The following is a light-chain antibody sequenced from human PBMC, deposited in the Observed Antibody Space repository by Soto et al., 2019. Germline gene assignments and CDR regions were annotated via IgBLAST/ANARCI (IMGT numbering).Light chain of an antibody. CDR3: QQYNNWNT. CDR1: QSVSSS. Sequence: EIVMTQSPATLSVSPGERATLSCRASQSVSSSLAWYQQKPGQAPRLLIYGASTRATGIPARFSGSGSGTEFTLTISSLQSEDFAVYYCQQYNNWNTFGQGTKLESK. J-gene: IGKJ2*01. V-gene: IGKV3-15*01. CDR2: GAS.